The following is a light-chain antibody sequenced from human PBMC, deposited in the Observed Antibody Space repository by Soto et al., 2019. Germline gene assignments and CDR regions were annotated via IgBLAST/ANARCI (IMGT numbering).Light chain of an antibody. CDR3: QHYGSSPPFT. J-gene: IGKJ3*01. V-gene: IGKV3-20*01. Sequence: EIVLTQSPGTLSLSPGERATLSCRASQSISSSYLAWYQQKPGQAPRLLIHGASSRATGIPDRFSGSGSGTDFTLSITRLEPEDFAVYYCQHYGSSPPFTFGPGTKVDIK. CDR2: GAS. CDR1: QSISSSY.